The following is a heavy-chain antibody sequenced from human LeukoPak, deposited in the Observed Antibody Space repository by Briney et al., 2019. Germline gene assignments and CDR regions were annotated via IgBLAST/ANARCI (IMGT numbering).Heavy chain of an antibody. CDR1: GYTFTSYD. CDR2: MSPNSGDT. Sequence: ASVKVSCKAPGYTFTSYDFNWVRQATGQRPEWMGWMSPNSGDTGYAQKFQDRVTMTRNTSISTAYMELSSLRSDDTAVYYCARGPPNWGYDYWGPGTLVTASS. CDR3: ARGPPNWGYDY. D-gene: IGHD7-27*01. V-gene: IGHV1-8*01. J-gene: IGHJ4*02.